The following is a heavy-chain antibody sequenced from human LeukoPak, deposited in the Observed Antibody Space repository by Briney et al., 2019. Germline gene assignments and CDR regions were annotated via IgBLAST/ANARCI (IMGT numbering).Heavy chain of an antibody. J-gene: IGHJ5*02. Sequence: SVKVSCKASGGTFISYAISWVRQAPGQGREWMGGINSIFGTANYAQKVQGRVTITANESTSTAYMELSSLRSEDTAVYDCARVITMVRGVKFDPWGQGTLVTVSS. CDR3: ARVITMVRGVKFDP. V-gene: IGHV1-69*01. CDR2: INSIFGTA. D-gene: IGHD3-10*01. CDR1: GGTFISYA.